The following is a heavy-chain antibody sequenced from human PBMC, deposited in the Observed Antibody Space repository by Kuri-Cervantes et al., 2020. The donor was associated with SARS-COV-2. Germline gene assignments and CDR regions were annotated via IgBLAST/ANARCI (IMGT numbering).Heavy chain of an antibody. V-gene: IGHV3-30-3*01. CDR1: GFDFSRSA. D-gene: IGHD1-26*01. CDR2: ISYDGNNK. CDR3: AKDQGGPVGATPDY. J-gene: IGHJ4*02. Sequence: GESLKISCAASGFDFSRSAMHWVRQAPGKGLEWVAVISYDGNNKNCTASGKGRFTISRDNSKNTLYLQMNSLRAEDTAVYYCAKDQGGPVGATPDYWGQGTLVTVSS.